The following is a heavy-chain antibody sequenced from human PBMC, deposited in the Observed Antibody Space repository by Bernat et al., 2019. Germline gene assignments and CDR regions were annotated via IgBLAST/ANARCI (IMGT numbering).Heavy chain of an antibody. CDR1: GFTFSDFS. Sequence: EMQLVESGGGLVKPGGSLRLSCTASGFTFSDFSMNWVRQAPGKGLEWLSYISRISSHIYYADSVKGRFTISRDNAKSTLYLQMNSLRADDTAVYYCAGDPANSLTRNWFDPWGQGTLLTLSS. CDR2: ISRISSHI. J-gene: IGHJ5*02. CDR3: AGDPANSLTRNWFDP. V-gene: IGHV3-21*05. D-gene: IGHD4-4*01.